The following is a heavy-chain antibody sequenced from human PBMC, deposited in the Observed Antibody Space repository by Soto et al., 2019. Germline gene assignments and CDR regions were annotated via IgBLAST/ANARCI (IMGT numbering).Heavy chain of an antibody. CDR2: IHYSGST. Sequence: QVQLQESGPGLVKPSQTLSLTCTVSGGSISSGDYFWSWIRQPPGKGLEWIGYIHYSGSTYYNPSLKSRVTMSVDTSKNQFSLKLSSVAAADTAVYFCARDGDSVVTALGYGMDVWGQGTTVTVSS. V-gene: IGHV4-30-4*01. CDR3: ARDGDSVVTALGYGMDV. J-gene: IGHJ6*02. D-gene: IGHD2-2*01. CDR1: GGSISSGDYF.